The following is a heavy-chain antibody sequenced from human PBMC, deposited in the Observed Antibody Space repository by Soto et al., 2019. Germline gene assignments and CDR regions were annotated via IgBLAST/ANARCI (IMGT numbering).Heavy chain of an antibody. J-gene: IGHJ4*02. V-gene: IGHV1-2*02. CDR2: INPNSADT. CDR1: AYTLTSYY. D-gene: IGHD2-15*01. Sequence: SVKIACKAPAYTLTSYYMHWVRQAPGQGLEWMGWINPNSADTNYAQNFQGRVTMTRDTSIRTAYMELRRLTSDDTAVYYCARGYCTGGSCYQGHDYWGQGTLVTVSS. CDR3: ARGYCTGGSCYQGHDY.